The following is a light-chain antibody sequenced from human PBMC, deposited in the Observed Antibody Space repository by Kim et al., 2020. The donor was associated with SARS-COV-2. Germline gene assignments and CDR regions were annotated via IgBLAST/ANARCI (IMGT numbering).Light chain of an antibody. J-gene: IGLJ2*01. Sequence: SYELTQPPSVSVSPGQTASITCSGHRLGDKYVGWYQQKPGQSPVMVIYQDNKRPSGIPERFSGSNSGNTATLTISGTQAMDEADYYCQAWESNTVTFVGG. CDR2: QDN. CDR1: RLGDKY. V-gene: IGLV3-1*01. CDR3: QAWESNTVT.